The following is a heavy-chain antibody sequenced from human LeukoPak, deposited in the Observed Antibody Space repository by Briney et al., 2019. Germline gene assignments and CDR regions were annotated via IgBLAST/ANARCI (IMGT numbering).Heavy chain of an antibody. D-gene: IGHD2-21*01. CDR1: GGSISSYY. V-gene: IGHV4-59*01. CDR2: IYYSGST. CDR3: ARVSIIASSHYYYGMDV. J-gene: IGHJ6*02. Sequence: PSETLSLTCTASGGSISSYYWSWIRQPPGKGLEWIGYIYYSGSTNYNPSLKSRVTISVDTSKNQFSLKLSSVTAADTAVYYCARVSIIASSHYYYGMDVWGQGTTVTVSS.